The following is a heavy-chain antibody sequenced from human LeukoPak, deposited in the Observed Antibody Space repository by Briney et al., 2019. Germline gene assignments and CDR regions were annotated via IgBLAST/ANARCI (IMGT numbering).Heavy chain of an antibody. Sequence: PSETLSLTCAVYGGSFSSYYWSWIRRPAGKGLECIGRIYTSGSTNYNPSLKSRVTMSVDTSKNQFSLKLSSVTAADTAVYYCARGGGYGDYGYVDNWGQGTLVTVSS. D-gene: IGHD4-17*01. CDR3: ARGGGYGDYGYVDN. J-gene: IGHJ4*02. CDR2: IYTSGST. CDR1: GGSFSSYY. V-gene: IGHV4-59*10.